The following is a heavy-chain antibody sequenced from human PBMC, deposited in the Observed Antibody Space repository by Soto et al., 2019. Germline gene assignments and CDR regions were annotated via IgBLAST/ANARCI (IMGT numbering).Heavy chain of an antibody. J-gene: IGHJ4*02. V-gene: IGHV3-21*01. CDR2: ISSSGSVI. CDR3: AREPEGIAAALDY. Sequence: EVQLVESGGGLVKPGGSLRLSCAASGFTFRTYGMNWVRRAPGGGLEWVAAISSSGSVIYYADSVKGRFTISRDDAAKSLYLQMNSLRAEDTALYYCAREPEGIAAALDYWGRGTLVTVSS. CDR1: GFTFRTYG. D-gene: IGHD6-13*01.